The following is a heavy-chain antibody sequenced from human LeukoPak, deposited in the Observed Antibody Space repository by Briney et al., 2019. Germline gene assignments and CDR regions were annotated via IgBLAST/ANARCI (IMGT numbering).Heavy chain of an antibody. J-gene: IGHJ6*02. V-gene: IGHV4-61*08. CDR1: GFSLSTHGVG. Sequence: SGPTLVNPTQTLTLTCTFSGFSLSTHGVGVGWIRQPPGKGLEWIGYIYYSGSTNYNPSLKSRVTISVDTSKNQFSLKLSSVTAADTAVYYCARLLGYCSSTSCYGSYYYYYGMDVWGQGTTVTVSS. CDR3: ARLLGYCSSTSCYGSYYYYYGMDV. D-gene: IGHD2-2*01. CDR2: IYYSGST.